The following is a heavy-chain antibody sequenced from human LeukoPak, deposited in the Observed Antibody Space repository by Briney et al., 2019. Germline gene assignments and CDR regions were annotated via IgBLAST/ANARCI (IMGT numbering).Heavy chain of an antibody. D-gene: IGHD3-22*01. Sequence: PGGSLRLSCAASGFTFSSYAMSWVRQAPGKGLEWVSAISGSGGRTYYADSVKGRFTISRDNSKNTLYLQMNSLRAEDTAVYYCAKDENYYDSSGYYHRPDYWGQGTLVTVSS. CDR3: AKDENYYDSSGYYHRPDY. CDR1: GFTFSSYA. CDR2: ISGSGGRT. J-gene: IGHJ4*02. V-gene: IGHV3-23*01.